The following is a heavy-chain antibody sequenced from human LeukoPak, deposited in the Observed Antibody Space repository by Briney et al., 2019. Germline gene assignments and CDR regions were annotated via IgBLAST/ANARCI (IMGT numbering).Heavy chain of an antibody. D-gene: IGHD2-15*01. CDR3: VRHLSAGRPAFDI. Sequence: SETLSLTCAVSGGSISSHYWSWIRQPPGKGLEWIGYIYYSGSTNYNPSPKSRVTISVDTSNNKFSLKLTSLTAADTAVYYCVRHLSAGRPAFDIWGQGTMVTVSS. V-gene: IGHV4-59*08. CDR2: IYYSGST. CDR1: GGSISSHY. J-gene: IGHJ3*02.